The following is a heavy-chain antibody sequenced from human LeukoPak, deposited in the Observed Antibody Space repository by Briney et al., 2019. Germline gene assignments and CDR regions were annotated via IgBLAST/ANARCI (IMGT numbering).Heavy chain of an antibody. CDR1: GFTFSSYS. CDR3: AGDRGQLGHYYYYYMDV. D-gene: IGHD6-6*01. V-gene: IGHV3-21*01. Sequence: GGSLRLSCAASGFTFSSYSMNWVRQAPGKGLEWVSSISSSSSFINYTDSLKGRFTISRDNAKNSLYLQMNSLRAEDTAVYYCAGDRGQLGHYYYYYMDVWGKGTTVTVSS. J-gene: IGHJ6*03. CDR2: ISSSSSFI.